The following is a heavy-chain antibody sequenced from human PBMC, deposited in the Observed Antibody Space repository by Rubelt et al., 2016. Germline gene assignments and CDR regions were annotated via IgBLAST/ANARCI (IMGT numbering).Heavy chain of an antibody. D-gene: IGHD4-17*01. Sequence: EVQLVQSGAEVKKPGESLRISCKGSGYSFTSYWISWVRQMPGKGLEWMGRIDPSDSYTTYSPAFKGHVTISADKSISTAYLQWSSLKASDTAMYYCARSSGTTVTTVDYRGQGTLVTVSS. CDR3: ARSSGTTVTTVDY. CDR1: GYSFTSYW. V-gene: IGHV5-10-1*03. J-gene: IGHJ4*02. CDR2: IDPSDSYT.